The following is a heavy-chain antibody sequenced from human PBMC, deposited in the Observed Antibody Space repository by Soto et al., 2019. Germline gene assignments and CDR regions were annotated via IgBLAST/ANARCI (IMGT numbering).Heavy chain of an antibody. V-gene: IGHV3-74*01. Sequence: VQLVESGGGLVQPGGSLRLSCAASGFTLSGRSMHWVRQAPGKGLVWVSGIDNAGTDSTYAASVKGRFTSSRDNAKNMLYLQMNSLRVEDTAVYYCARGWFGPDVWGKGTTVTVSS. CDR3: ARGWFGPDV. J-gene: IGHJ6*04. CDR2: IDNAGTDS. D-gene: IGHD3-10*01. CDR1: GFTLSGRS.